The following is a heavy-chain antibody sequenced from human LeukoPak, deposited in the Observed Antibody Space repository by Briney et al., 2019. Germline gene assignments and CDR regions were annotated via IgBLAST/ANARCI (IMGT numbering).Heavy chain of an antibody. Sequence: PGGSLRLSCAASGFTFSNYDMSWGRQAPGKGLEWVSAITGSGGNTYYADSVKGRFTISRDNSRNTVFLQMNSLRAEDTAVYYCAKWGDYVVLTGYYVSDYWGQGTLVTVSS. D-gene: IGHD3-9*01. V-gene: IGHV3-23*01. CDR3: AKWGDYVVLTGYYVSDY. CDR1: GFTFSNYD. CDR2: ITGSGGNT. J-gene: IGHJ4*02.